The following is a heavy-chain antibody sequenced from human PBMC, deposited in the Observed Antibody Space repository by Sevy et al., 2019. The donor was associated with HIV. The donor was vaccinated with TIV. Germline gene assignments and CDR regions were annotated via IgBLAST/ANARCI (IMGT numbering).Heavy chain of an antibody. Sequence: GGSLRLSCIGSGFTFGEYCVSWFRQAPGKGLEWVGFMRSKTYGGTMEYAGSVKGRFTMSRDDSKSIAYLQMNSLKLEATDVYYCSRALGSYGDYFTHWGQGTLVTVSS. J-gene: IGHJ4*02. CDR2: MRSKTYGGTM. D-gene: IGHD4-17*01. CDR1: GFTFGEYC. V-gene: IGHV3-49*03. CDR3: SRALGSYGDYFTH.